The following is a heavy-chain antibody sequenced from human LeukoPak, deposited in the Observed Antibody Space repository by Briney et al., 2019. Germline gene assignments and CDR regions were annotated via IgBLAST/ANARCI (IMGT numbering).Heavy chain of an antibody. CDR3: ARGITMVRGQFYYYYGMDV. Sequence: GGSLRLSCAASGFTVSSNYMSWVRQAPGKGLEWVSVIYSGGSTYYADSVEGRFTISRDNSKNTLYLQMNSLRAEDTAVYYCARGITMVRGQFYYYYGMDVWGQGTTVTVSS. J-gene: IGHJ6*02. V-gene: IGHV3-66*01. D-gene: IGHD3-10*01. CDR2: IYSGGST. CDR1: GFTVSSNY.